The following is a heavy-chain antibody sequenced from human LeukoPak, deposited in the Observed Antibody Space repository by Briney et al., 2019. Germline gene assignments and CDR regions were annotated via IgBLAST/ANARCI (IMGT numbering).Heavy chain of an antibody. D-gene: IGHD3-10*01. CDR2: VNADGGNT. CDR1: GFTFDNYR. Sequence: PGGSLRLSCAASGFTFDNYRMSWVRQAPGKGLEWVSTVNADGGNTYYADSVKGRFTISRDNSKSTLILQMNSLRVEDPALYYCSKRVNYGGTWDHFADWGQGTLVTVSS. J-gene: IGHJ4*02. CDR3: SKRVNYGGTWDHFAD. V-gene: IGHV3-23*01.